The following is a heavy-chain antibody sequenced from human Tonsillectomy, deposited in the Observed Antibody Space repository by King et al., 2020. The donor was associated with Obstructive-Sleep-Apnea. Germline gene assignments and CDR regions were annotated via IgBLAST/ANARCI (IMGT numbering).Heavy chain of an antibody. CDR3: ASQGDLLELRDDALDI. CDR2: IFPADSDT. J-gene: IGHJ3*02. CDR1: GYNFAINW. V-gene: IGHV5-51*01. Sequence: VQLVESRAEVKKPGESLKISCKASGYNFAINWIGWVRQMPGKGLQWMGIIFPADSDTRYSPSFQGRVTLSADKSISTAYLQWRSLKASDTAMYYCASQGDLLELRDDALDIWGQGTMVTVSS. D-gene: IGHD1-7*01.